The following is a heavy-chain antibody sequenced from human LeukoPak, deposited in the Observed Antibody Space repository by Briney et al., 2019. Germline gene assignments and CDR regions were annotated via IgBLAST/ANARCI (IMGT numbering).Heavy chain of an antibody. CDR1: CGSVSSDSCY. Sequence: PSETLSLALTVSCGSVSSDSCYWSWIRQPPGKGLEWIGYIDYSGSTNYNPSLESRVTISVDTSKNQFSLKLSSVTAADAAVYYCARVPATHYYFDYWGQGTLVTVSS. CDR3: ARVPATHYYFDY. V-gene: IGHV4-61*01. CDR2: IDYSGST. D-gene: IGHD1-26*01. J-gene: IGHJ4*02.